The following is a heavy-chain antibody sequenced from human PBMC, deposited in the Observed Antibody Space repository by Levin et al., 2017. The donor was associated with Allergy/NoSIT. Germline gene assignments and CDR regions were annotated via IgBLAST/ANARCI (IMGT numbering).Heavy chain of an antibody. CDR2: ISYDGSNK. Sequence: GGSLRLSCAASGFTFSSYGMHWVRQAPGKGLEWVAVISYDGSNKYYADSVKGRFTISRDNSKNTLYLQMNSLRAEDTAVYYCAKDRGLWWAKGDAFDIWGQGTMVTVSS. V-gene: IGHV3-30*18. D-gene: IGHD2-21*01. J-gene: IGHJ3*02. CDR3: AKDRGLWWAKGDAFDI. CDR1: GFTFSSYG.